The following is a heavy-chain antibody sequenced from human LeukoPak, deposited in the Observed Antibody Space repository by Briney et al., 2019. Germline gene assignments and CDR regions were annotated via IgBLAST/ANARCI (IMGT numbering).Heavy chain of an antibody. Sequence: GGSLRLSCAASGLTFSNYAMSWVRQAPGKGLEWVSVISGSGGSTYYADSVKGRFTISRDNSKNTLYLQMNSLRAEDTAVYYCAKGAGDSSSWYAIYYWGQGTLVTVSS. CDR2: ISGSGGST. J-gene: IGHJ4*02. V-gene: IGHV3-23*01. CDR1: GLTFSNYA. D-gene: IGHD6-13*01. CDR3: AKGAGDSSSWYAIYY.